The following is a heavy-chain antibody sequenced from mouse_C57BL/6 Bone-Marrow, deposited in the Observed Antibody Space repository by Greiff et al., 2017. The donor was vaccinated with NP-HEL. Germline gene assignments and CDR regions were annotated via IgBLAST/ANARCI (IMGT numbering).Heavy chain of an antibody. D-gene: IGHD2-13*01. CDR2: ISGGGGNT. Sequence: EVNVVESGGGLVKPGGSLKLSCAASGFTFSSYTMSWVRQTPEKRLEWVATISGGGGNTYYPDSVKGRFTISRDNAKNTLYLQMSSLRSEDTALYYCARLGDLPRYFDVWGTGTTVTVSS. CDR1: GFTFSSYT. CDR3: ARLGDLPRYFDV. J-gene: IGHJ1*03. V-gene: IGHV5-9*01.